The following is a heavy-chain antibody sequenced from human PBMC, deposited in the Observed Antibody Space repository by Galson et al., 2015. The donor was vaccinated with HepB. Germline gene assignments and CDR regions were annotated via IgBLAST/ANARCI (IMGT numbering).Heavy chain of an antibody. J-gene: IGHJ2*01. Sequence: SLRLSCAASGFTFSSYAMSWVRQAPGKGLEWVSAISGSGGSTYYADSVKGRFTISRDNSKNTLYLQMNSLRAEDTAVYYCAKDRTPEYYYGSSGYFDLWGRGTLVTVSS. CDR3: AKDRTPEYYYGSSGYFDL. D-gene: IGHD3-22*01. CDR1: GFTFSSYA. CDR2: ISGSGGST. V-gene: IGHV3-23*01.